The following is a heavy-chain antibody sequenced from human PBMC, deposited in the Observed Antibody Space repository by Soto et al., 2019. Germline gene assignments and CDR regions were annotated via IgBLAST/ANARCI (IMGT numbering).Heavy chain of an antibody. V-gene: IGHV3-23*01. Sequence: PGGSLRLSCAASGFTFSSYAMSWVRQAPGKGLEWVSAISGSGGSTYYADSVKGRFTISRDNSRNTLYLQMNSLRAEDTAVYYCAELAVAGPENDAFDIWGQGTMVTVSS. D-gene: IGHD6-19*01. CDR2: ISGSGGST. CDR1: GFTFSSYA. J-gene: IGHJ3*02. CDR3: AELAVAGPENDAFDI.